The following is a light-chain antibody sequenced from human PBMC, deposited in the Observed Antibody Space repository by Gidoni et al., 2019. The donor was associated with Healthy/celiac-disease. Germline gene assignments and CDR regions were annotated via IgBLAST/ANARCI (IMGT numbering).Light chain of an antibody. Sequence: QSVLTQPPSASGTPGQRVTISCSGSSSNIGSNTVNWYQQLPGTAPKPLIYSNKQRPSGVPDRFSGSKSGTSASLAISGLQSEDEADYYCAAWDDSLNGHVVFGGGTKLTVL. CDR1: SSNIGSNT. J-gene: IGLJ2*01. V-gene: IGLV1-44*01. CDR2: SNK. CDR3: AAWDDSLNGHVV.